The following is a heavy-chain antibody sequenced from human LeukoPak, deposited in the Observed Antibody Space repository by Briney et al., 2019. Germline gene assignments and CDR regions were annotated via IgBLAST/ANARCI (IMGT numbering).Heavy chain of an antibody. Sequence: SETLSLTCAVYGGSFSGYYWSWIRQPPGKGLEWIGEINHSGSTNYNPSLKSRVTISVDTSKNQFSLKLSSVTAADTAVYYCARGLILEWYDAFDIWGQGTMVTVSS. CDR1: GGSFSGYY. V-gene: IGHV4-34*01. CDR2: INHSGST. J-gene: IGHJ3*02. D-gene: IGHD3-3*01. CDR3: ARGLILEWYDAFDI.